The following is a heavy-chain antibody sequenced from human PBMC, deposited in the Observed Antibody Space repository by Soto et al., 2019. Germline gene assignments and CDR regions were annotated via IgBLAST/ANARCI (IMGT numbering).Heavy chain of an antibody. Sequence: VQLVETGGGLIQPGGSLRLSCAASGFTVSSNYMSWVRQAPGKGLEWVAVISYDGSNKYYADSVKGRFTISRDNSKNTLYLQMNSLRAEDTAVYYCARGRVVVPAATDHFDLWGRGTLVTVSS. J-gene: IGHJ2*01. CDR1: GFTVSSNY. D-gene: IGHD2-2*01. V-gene: IGHV3-30*03. CDR2: ISYDGSNK. CDR3: ARGRVVVPAATDHFDL.